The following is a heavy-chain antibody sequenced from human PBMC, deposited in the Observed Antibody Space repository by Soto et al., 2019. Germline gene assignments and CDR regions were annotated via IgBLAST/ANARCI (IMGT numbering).Heavy chain of an antibody. CDR3: AAAFEGIAAAGSPLNWFVP. CDR1: GFTFTSSA. Sequence: SVKVSCKASGFTFTSSAVQWVRQARGQRLEWIGWIVVGSGNTNYAQKFQERVTITRDMSTSTAYMELSSLRSEDTAVYYCAAAFEGIAAAGSPLNWFVPWGQG. V-gene: IGHV1-58*01. D-gene: IGHD6-13*01. CDR2: IVVGSGNT. J-gene: IGHJ5*02.